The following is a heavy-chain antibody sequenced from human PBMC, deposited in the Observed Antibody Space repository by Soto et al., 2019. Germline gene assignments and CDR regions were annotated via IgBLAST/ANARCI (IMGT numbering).Heavy chain of an antibody. J-gene: IGHJ6*02. D-gene: IGHD6-13*01. Sequence: ASVKVSCKASGYTFTGYYLHWVRQAPGQGLEWMGWINPNSGGTNYAQKLQGRVTMTRDTSISTAYMELSRLRSDDTAVYYCAREPYSSSFMDVWGQGTTVTVSS. CDR2: INPNSGGT. CDR3: AREPYSSSFMDV. CDR1: GYTFTGYY. V-gene: IGHV1-2*02.